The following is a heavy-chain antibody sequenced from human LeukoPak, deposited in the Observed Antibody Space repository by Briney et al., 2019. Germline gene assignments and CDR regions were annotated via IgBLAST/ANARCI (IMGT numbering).Heavy chain of an antibody. Sequence: GGSLRLXCAASGFTFSDYYMSWIRQAPGKGLEWVSYISSSGSTIYYADSEKGRFTISRDNAKHSLYLQMNSLRAEDTAVYYCARDRAGGYNWNSRYMDVWGKGTTVTVSS. CDR3: ARDRAGGYNWNSRYMDV. J-gene: IGHJ6*03. D-gene: IGHD1-7*01. CDR2: ISSSGSTI. CDR1: GFTFSDYY. V-gene: IGHV3-11*04.